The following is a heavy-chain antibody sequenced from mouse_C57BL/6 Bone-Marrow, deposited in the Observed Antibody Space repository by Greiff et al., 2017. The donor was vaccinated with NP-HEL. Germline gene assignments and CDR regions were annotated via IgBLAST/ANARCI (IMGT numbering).Heavy chain of an antibody. Sequence: VQLQPSGAELARPGASVKMSCKASGYTFTSYTMHWVTQRPGQGLEWLGYINPSSGYTTYNQKFKDKATLTADKAASTDYMPLSSLTSEDSAVYYCARESLYYGSSYVGYWGQGTTLTVSS. CDR3: ARESLYYGSSYVGY. V-gene: IGHV1-4*01. CDR2: INPSSGYT. CDR1: GYTFTSYT. D-gene: IGHD1-1*01. J-gene: IGHJ2*01.